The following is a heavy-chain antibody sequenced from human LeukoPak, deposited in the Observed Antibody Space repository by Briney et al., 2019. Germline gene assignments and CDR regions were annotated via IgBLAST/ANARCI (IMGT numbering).Heavy chain of an antibody. V-gene: IGHV1-18*01. Sequence: APVKVSCKASGYTFTSYGISWVRQAPRQGLEWMGWISAYNGNTNYAQKLQGRVTMTTDTSTSTAYMELRSLRSDDTAVYYCARDCSSTSCYQYYGMDVWGQGTTVTVSS. CDR3: ARDCSSTSCYQYYGMDV. D-gene: IGHD2-2*01. J-gene: IGHJ6*02. CDR1: GYTFTSYG. CDR2: ISAYNGNT.